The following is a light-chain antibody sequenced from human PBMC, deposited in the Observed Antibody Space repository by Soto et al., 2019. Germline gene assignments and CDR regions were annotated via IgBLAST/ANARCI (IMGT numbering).Light chain of an antibody. Sequence: EIVMTQSTATLSVSPGERATLSCRASQSVSSNLAWFQQKPGQAPGLLIYGASNRATGIPARFSGSGSGTEFTLTISILQSEDFALYYCQQYNNWPRTFGQGTKLEIK. V-gene: IGKV3-15*01. J-gene: IGKJ1*01. CDR1: QSVSSN. CDR3: QQYNNWPRT. CDR2: GAS.